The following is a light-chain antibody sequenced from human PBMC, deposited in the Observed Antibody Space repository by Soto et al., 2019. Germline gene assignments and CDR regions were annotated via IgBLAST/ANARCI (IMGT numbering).Light chain of an antibody. CDR1: SGHSTYA. CDR2: LKTDGRH. CDR3: HTWATGIRV. V-gene: IGLV4-69*01. Sequence: QPVLTQSPSASASLGTSVKLTCTLSSGHSTYAIAWHQQQPEKGPRFLMKLKTDGRHIKGDRIPDRFSGSRSGAECYLTISSLQSEHEANYSSHTWATGIRVFGGGTKLTVL. J-gene: IGLJ2*01.